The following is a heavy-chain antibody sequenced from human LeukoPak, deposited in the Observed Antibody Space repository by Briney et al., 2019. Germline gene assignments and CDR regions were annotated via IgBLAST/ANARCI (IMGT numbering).Heavy chain of an antibody. J-gene: IGHJ4*02. V-gene: IGHV4-34*01. Sequence: SETLSLTCAVYGGSFSGYYWSWIRQPPGKGLEWIGEINHSGSTNYNPSLKSRVTISVDTSKNQFSLKLSSVTAADTAVYYCARLAAAGRDYRGQGTLVTVSS. D-gene: IGHD6-13*01. CDR3: ARLAAAGRDY. CDR1: GGSFSGYY. CDR2: INHSGST.